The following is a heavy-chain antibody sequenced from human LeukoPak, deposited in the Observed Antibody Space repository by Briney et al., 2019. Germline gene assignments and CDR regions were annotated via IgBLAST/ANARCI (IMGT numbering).Heavy chain of an antibody. Sequence: GGSLRLSCAASGFTFSGYWMGWVRQAPGKGLEWVANIKQDGSEKSYVESVKGRFTISRDNAKNSLYLQMNSLRAEDTAVYYCARGGDLCYDWGQGTLVTVSS. CDR3: ARGGDLCYD. J-gene: IGHJ4*02. V-gene: IGHV3-7*01. CDR2: IKQDGSEK. D-gene: IGHD3-16*01. CDR1: GFTFSGYW.